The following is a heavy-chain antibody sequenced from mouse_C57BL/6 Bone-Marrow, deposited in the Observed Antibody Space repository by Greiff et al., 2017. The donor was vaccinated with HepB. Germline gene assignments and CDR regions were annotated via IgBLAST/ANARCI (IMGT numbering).Heavy chain of an antibody. CDR3: ARCSITTVVEQFAY. CDR2: IYPGSGNT. J-gene: IGHJ3*01. CDR1: GYTFTDYY. D-gene: IGHD1-1*01. V-gene: IGHV1-76*01. Sequence: QVQLQQSGAELVRPGASVKLSCKASGYTFTDYYINWVKQRPGQGLEWIARIYPGSGNTYYNEKFKGKATLTAEKSSSTAYMQLSSLTSEDSAVYFCARCSITTVVEQFAYWGQGTLVTVSA.